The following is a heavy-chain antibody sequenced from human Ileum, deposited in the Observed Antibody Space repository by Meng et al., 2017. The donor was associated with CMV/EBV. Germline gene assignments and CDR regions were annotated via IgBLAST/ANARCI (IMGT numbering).Heavy chain of an antibody. CDR3: AKTYCGGTSCDPRDSYYYVMDV. CDR2: IRSKANSFAT. V-gene: IGHV3-73*01. CDR1: GFSFSDSA. J-gene: IGHJ6*02. D-gene: IGHD2-2*01. Sequence: GESLKISCAASGFSFSDSAMHWVRQASGKGLEWVGRIRSKANSFATVYTASVKGRFSISRDDSRNTAFLQMNSLQTDDTAVYYCAKTYCGGTSCDPRDSYYYVMDVWGQGTTVTVSS.